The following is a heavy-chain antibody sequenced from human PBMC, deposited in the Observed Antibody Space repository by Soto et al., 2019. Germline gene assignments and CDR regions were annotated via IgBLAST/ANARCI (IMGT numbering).Heavy chain of an antibody. D-gene: IGHD5-12*01. J-gene: IGHJ4*02. V-gene: IGHV4-4*02. Sequence: PSATXSLTWTFSGWPSTNSQSVICFRLPPAKGLEWIGDIYHAGRTKYNPSLGSRGTISVDTSNNKFALTLTPVTAADTAVYFCARGKHIVRNNNQIESWGPGTLVTVYS. CDR2: IYHAGRT. CDR3: ARGKHIVRNNNQIES. CDR1: GWPSTNSQS.